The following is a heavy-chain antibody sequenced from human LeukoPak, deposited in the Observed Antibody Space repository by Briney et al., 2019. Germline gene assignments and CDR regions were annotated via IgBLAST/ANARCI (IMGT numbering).Heavy chain of an antibody. J-gene: IGHJ4*02. V-gene: IGHV3-48*01. Sequence: GGSLRLSCAASGFTFSTYSMNWVRQAPGKGLEWVSYISISSGIIYYADSVKGRFTISRDNAKNSLYLQMNSLRAEDTAVYYCATSDIVATPRTFDYWGQGTLVTVSS. CDR2: ISISSGII. CDR3: ATSDIVATPRTFDY. D-gene: IGHD5-12*01. CDR1: GFTFSTYS.